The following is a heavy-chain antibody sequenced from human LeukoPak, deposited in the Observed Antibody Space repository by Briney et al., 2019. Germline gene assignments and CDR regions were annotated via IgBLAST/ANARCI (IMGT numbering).Heavy chain of an antibody. CDR1: VDSITNSSSY. CDR2: ISYSRTS. Sequence: SETLSLTCTLSVDSITNSSSYWGWIRQPPGKGLEWIGTISYSRTSNYNSSLKSRFTSSVDTSKSQFSLKLNSVTAADSAVYYCVGSSNYGHSTISSWGQGTLVTVSS. J-gene: IGHJ5*02. V-gene: IGHV4-39*01. D-gene: IGHD3-10*01. CDR3: VGSSNYGHSTISS.